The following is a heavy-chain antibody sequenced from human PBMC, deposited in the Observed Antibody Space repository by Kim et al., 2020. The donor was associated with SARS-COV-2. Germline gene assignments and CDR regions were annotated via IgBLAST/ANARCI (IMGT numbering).Heavy chain of an antibody. D-gene: IGHD6-19*01. V-gene: IGHV1-69*04. Sequence: SVKVSCKASGGTFSSYAISWVRQAPGQGLEWMGRIIPILGIANYAQKFQGRVTITADKSTSTAYMELSSLRSEDTAVYYCARVPAVAGTNYYYGMDVWGQGTTVTVSS. J-gene: IGHJ6*02. CDR1: GGTFSSYA. CDR2: IIPILGIA. CDR3: ARVPAVAGTNYYYGMDV.